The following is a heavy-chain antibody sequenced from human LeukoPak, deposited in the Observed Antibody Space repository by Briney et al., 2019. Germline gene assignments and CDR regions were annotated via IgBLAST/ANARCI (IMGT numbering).Heavy chain of an antibody. D-gene: IGHD3-22*01. Sequence: ASVKVSCKASGYTFTSYGISWVRQAPGQGLEWMGWISAYNGNTNYAQKLQGRVTMTTDTSTSTAYMELRSLRSDDTAVYYCARTSRVYYDNPHFDYWGQGTLVTVSS. CDR2: ISAYNGNT. J-gene: IGHJ4*02. CDR3: ARTSRVYYDNPHFDY. V-gene: IGHV1-18*01. CDR1: GYTFTSYG.